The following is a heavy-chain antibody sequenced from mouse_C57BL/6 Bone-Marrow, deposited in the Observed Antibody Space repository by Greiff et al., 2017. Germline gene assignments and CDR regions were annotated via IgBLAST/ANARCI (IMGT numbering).Heavy chain of an antibody. CDR3: AKEVTTGDYYAMDY. CDR1: GYTFTSYW. Sequence: QVQLQQPGAELVKPGASVKLSCKASGYTFTSYWMQWVKQRPGQGLEWIGEIDPSDSYTNYNQKFKGKATLTVDTSSSTAYMQLSSLTSEDSAVYYCAKEVTTGDYYAMDYWGQGTSVTVSS. D-gene: IGHD2-2*01. V-gene: IGHV1-50*01. CDR2: IDPSDSYT. J-gene: IGHJ4*01.